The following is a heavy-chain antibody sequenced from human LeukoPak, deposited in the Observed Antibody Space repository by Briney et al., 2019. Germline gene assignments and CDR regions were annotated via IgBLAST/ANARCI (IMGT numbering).Heavy chain of an antibody. J-gene: IGHJ4*02. D-gene: IGHD1-1*01. Sequence: SGGSLRLSCAASGFTFTSYWMHWVRQAPGKGLVWVSRINIDGTSTTYADSVKGRFTISRDNAKNTLYLQMNSLRAEDTAVYYCARDRSPYNWNDAGGYWGQGTLVTVSS. V-gene: IGHV3-74*01. CDR1: GFTFTSYW. CDR3: ARDRSPYNWNDAGGY. CDR2: INIDGTST.